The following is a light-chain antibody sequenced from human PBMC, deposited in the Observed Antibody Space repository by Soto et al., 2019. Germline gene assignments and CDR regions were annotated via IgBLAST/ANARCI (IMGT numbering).Light chain of an antibody. CDR3: QQLNSFPLT. CDR1: QDINKW. V-gene: IGKV1-5*03. J-gene: IGKJ4*01. Sequence: DIQMTQSPSTLSASVGDRVTITCRASQDINKWLAWYQQKPGQAPKLLISKASNLESGVPSRFSGSGSGPEYTLTISSLQPEDFATYYCQQLNSFPLTFGGGTKVDIK. CDR2: KAS.